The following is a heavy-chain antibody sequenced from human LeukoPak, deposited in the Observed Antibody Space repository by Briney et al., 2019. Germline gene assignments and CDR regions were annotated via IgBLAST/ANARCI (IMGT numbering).Heavy chain of an antibody. Sequence: GGSLRLSCAASGFTFSSYAMNWVRQAPGKGLEWVSVISDSGGTTYSADSVKGRFTISRDNSKNTLYLQMDSLRAEDTAVYYCAKGRNSGSYETYFDYWGQGTLVTVSS. CDR1: GFTFSSYA. CDR3: AKGRNSGSYETYFDY. D-gene: IGHD1-26*01. J-gene: IGHJ4*02. CDR2: ISDSGGTT. V-gene: IGHV3-23*01.